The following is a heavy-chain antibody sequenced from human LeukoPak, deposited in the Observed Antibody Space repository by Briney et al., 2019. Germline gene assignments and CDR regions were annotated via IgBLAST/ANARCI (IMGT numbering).Heavy chain of an antibody. V-gene: IGHV4-59*08. Sequence: PSETLSLTCTVSGGSISSYYWSWIRQPPXXXLEWIAYISDIGSINYNPSLKSRVTISLDTSKNQFSLKLSSVTAADTAVYYCAGHHPRNTVDFWGQGTLVTVSS. CDR2: ISDIGSI. CDR1: GGSISSYY. CDR3: AGHHPRNTVDF. J-gene: IGHJ4*02. D-gene: IGHD2-8*02.